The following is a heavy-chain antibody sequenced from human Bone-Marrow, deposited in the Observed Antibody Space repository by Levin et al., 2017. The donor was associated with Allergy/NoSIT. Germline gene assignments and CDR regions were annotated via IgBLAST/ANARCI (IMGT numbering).Heavy chain of an antibody. V-gene: IGHV3-48*01. CDR3: ARGGEGGWDFDN. J-gene: IGHJ4*02. D-gene: IGHD6-19*01. CDR1: GFTFSGQS. CDR2: IESNGRAI. Sequence: GGSLRLSCAASGFTFSGQSMNWVRQTPGKGLEWVSYIESNGRAIYYIDSVKGRFTISRDNTKNSLYLQMNSLRAEDTAVYFCARGGEGGWDFDNWGQGTLVTVSS.